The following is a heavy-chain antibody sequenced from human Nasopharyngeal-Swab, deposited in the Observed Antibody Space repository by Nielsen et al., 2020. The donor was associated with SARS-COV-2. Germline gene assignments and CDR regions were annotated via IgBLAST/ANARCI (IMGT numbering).Heavy chain of an antibody. V-gene: IGHV1-46*01. CDR1: GYTFTSYY. CDR2: TNPSVSSA. Sequence: ASVKVSCKASGYTFTSYYIHWVRQAPGQGLEWMGITNPSVSSATYAQRFEGRVTMTRDTSTSTVYMELSSLRSEDTAVYYCARDRGYCSGGSCYLDDSWGQGTLVTVSS. D-gene: IGHD2-15*01. J-gene: IGHJ4*02. CDR3: ARDRGYCSGGSCYLDDS.